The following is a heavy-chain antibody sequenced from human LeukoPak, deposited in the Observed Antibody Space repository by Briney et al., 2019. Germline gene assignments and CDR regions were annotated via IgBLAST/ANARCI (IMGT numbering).Heavy chain of an antibody. D-gene: IGHD3-3*01. J-gene: IGHJ4*02. CDR3: ARVYYDFWSGYYRYYFDY. Sequence: GGSLRLSCAASGFTFSSYWMSWVRQAPGKGLEWVSAISGSGGSTYYADSVKGRFTISRDNSKNTLYLQMNSLRAEDTAVYYCARVYYDFWSGYYRYYFDYWGQGTLVTVSS. CDR1: GFTFSSYW. CDR2: ISGSGGST. V-gene: IGHV3-23*01.